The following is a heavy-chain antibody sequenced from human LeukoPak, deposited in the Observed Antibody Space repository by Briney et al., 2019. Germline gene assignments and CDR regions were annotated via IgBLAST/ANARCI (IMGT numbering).Heavy chain of an antibody. Sequence: KTSETLSLTCGVYGGSFSGYYWSWIRQPPGKGLEWIGEINHSGSTNYNSSLKSRVTISVDTSKNQFSLKLSSVTAADTAVYYCARLGHPTYYYYYYMDVWGKGTTVTVSS. CDR3: ARLGHPTYYYYYYMDV. J-gene: IGHJ6*03. CDR2: INHSGST. V-gene: IGHV4-34*01. CDR1: GGSFSGYY.